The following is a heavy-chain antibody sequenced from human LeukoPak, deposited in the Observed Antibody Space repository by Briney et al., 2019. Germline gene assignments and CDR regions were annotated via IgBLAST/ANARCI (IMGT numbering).Heavy chain of an antibody. CDR1: GGSISSGSYY. V-gene: IGHV4-61*02. CDR2: IYTSGST. CDR3: ARDKYYYDSSAYYYFDY. D-gene: IGHD3-22*01. Sequence: SETLSLTCTVSGGSISSGSYYWSWIRQPAGKGLEWIGRIYTSGSTNYNPSLKSRVTMSVDTSKNQFSLKLSSVTAADTAVYYCARDKYYYDSSAYYYFDYWGQGTLVTVSS. J-gene: IGHJ4*02.